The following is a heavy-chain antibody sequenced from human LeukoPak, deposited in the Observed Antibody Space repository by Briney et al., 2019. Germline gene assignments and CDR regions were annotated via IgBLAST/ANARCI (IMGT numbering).Heavy chain of an antibody. CDR1: GGSISSSSYY. D-gene: IGHD4-17*01. CDR3: ARRATYGDYLVY. CDR2: IYYSGST. Sequence: SETLSLTCTASGGSISSSSYYWGWIRQPPGKGLEWIGSIYYSGSTYYNPSLKSRVTISVDTSKNQFSLKLSSVTAADTAVYYCARRATYGDYLVYWGQGTLVTVSS. J-gene: IGHJ4*02. V-gene: IGHV4-39*01.